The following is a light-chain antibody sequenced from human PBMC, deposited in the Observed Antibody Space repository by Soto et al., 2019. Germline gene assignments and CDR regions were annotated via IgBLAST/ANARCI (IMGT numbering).Light chain of an antibody. CDR2: EVS. J-gene: IGLJ3*02. Sequence: QSALTQPPSASGSTGKSVTISCTGTSSDVGDYNYVSWYQQHPGKAPKLMIYEVSKRPSGVPDRFSGSKSGNTASLTVSGLQAEAEADYYCSSYAGSNNWVFGGGTKLTVL. V-gene: IGLV2-8*01. CDR1: SSDVGDYNY. CDR3: SSYAGSNNWV.